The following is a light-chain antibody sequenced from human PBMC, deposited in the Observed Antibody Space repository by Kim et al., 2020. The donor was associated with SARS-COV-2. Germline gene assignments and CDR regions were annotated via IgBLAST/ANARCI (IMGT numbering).Light chain of an antibody. V-gene: IGKV3-20*01. CDR1: QSLTSSY. CDR2: GAS. Sequence: STGESATLSCRASQSLTSSYLAWFQQKPGQAPRLLIYGASTRATGIPYRFSGSVSRTDFTLTISRLEPEDFAVYYCQQYGHSPRTFGQGTKVDIK. CDR3: QQYGHSPRT. J-gene: IGKJ1*01.